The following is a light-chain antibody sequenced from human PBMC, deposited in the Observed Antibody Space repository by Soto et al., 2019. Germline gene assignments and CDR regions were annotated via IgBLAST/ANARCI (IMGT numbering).Light chain of an antibody. Sequence: AIQVTQSPSSLSASVGDRVTITCRASQGISSALAWYQQKPGKAPKLLIYDASSLESGVPSRFSGSGSGTDFTLTISSLQPEDFATYYCQQFNIYPSFGGGTKVDIK. CDR3: QQFNIYPS. J-gene: IGKJ4*01. CDR2: DAS. CDR1: QGISSA. V-gene: IGKV1-13*02.